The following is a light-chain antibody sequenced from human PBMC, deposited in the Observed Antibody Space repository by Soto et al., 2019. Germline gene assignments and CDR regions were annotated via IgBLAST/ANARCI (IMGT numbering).Light chain of an antibody. J-gene: IGKJ3*01. V-gene: IGKV1-33*01. Sequence: DIQMTQSPSSLSASVGDRVTITCQASQDISNYLNWYQQKPGKAPKLLIYDAYNLETGVPSRFSGSGSGTDFTFTISRLQPEDIETSYCKKYDTLPPGGFTFGPGTKVDIK. CDR2: DAY. CDR1: QDISNY. CDR3: KKYDTLPPGGFT.